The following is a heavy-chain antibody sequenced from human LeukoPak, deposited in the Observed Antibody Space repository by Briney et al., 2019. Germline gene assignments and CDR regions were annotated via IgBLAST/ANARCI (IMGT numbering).Heavy chain of an antibody. D-gene: IGHD3-3*01. CDR2: ISYDGSNK. Sequence: GGSLRLSCAASGFTFSSYGMHWVRQASGKGLEWVAVISYDGSNKYYADSVKGRFTISRDNSKNTLYLQMNSLRAEDTAVYYCAKGARITIFGVVSDYGMDVWGQGTTVTVSS. CDR3: AKGARITIFGVVSDYGMDV. J-gene: IGHJ6*02. V-gene: IGHV3-30*18. CDR1: GFTFSSYG.